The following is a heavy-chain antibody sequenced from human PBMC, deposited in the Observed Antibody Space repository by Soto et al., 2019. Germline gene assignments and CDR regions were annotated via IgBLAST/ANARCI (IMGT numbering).Heavy chain of an antibody. D-gene: IGHD6-13*01. Sequence: PSETLSLTCVVSGGSISTSNWWTWVRQPPGKGLEWIAEIHHSGSTNYSPSLKSRVVISIDKSKNQFSLKLNSVTAADTAKYYCAREGPQKASSHPFDYWGQGTLVTVSS. J-gene: IGHJ4*02. V-gene: IGHV4-4*02. CDR1: GGSISTSNW. CDR2: IHHSGST. CDR3: AREGPQKASSHPFDY.